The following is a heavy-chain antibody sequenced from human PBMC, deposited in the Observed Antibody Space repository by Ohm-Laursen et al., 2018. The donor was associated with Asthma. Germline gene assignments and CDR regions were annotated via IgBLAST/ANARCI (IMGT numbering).Heavy chain of an antibody. V-gene: IGHV3-21*04. D-gene: IGHD6-13*01. J-gene: IGHJ5*02. CDR3: AKDPGLESSSWYGNWFDP. Sequence: SLRLSCTASGFTFSSYSMNWVRQAPGKGLEWVSSISSSSSYIYYADSVKGRFTISRDNSKNTLYLQMNSLRAEDTAVYYCAKDPGLESSSWYGNWFDPWGQGTLVTVSS. CDR2: ISSSSSYI. CDR1: GFTFSSYS.